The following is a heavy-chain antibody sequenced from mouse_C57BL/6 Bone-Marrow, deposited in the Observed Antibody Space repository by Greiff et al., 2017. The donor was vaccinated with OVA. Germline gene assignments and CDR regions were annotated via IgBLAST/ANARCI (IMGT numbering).Heavy chain of an antibody. CDR2: SRNKANDYTT. Sequence: EVKVVESGGGLVQSGRSLRLSCATSGFTFSDFYMEWVRQAPGKGLEWIAASRNKANDYTTEYSASVKGRFIVSRDTSQSILYLQMNALRAEDTAIYYCARAYYGNYWYFDVWGTGTTVTVSS. J-gene: IGHJ1*03. CDR1: GFTFSDFY. V-gene: IGHV7-1*01. CDR3: ARAYYGNYWYFDV. D-gene: IGHD2-1*01.